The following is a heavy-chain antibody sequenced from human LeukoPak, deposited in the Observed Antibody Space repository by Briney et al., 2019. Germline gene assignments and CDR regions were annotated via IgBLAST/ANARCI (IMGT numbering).Heavy chain of an antibody. D-gene: IGHD6-19*01. CDR2: IYYSGST. CDR3: ARGSAVVAVAASTYNWFDP. J-gene: IGHJ5*02. V-gene: IGHV4-59*01. CDR1: GRSISSYY. Sequence: SETLSLTCTVSGRSISSYYWRWIRQPPGKGLEWVGYIYYSGSTNYNPSRKSRVTISVDTSKNQFSLKLSSVTAADTAVYYCARGSAVVAVAASTYNWFDPWGQGTLVTVSS.